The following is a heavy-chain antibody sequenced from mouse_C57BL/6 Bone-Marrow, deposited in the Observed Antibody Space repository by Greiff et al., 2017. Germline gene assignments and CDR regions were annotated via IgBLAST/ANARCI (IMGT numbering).Heavy chain of an antibody. Sequence: EVKLQESGAELVRPGASVKLSCTASGFNIKDDYMHWVKQRPDQGLEWIGWIAPENGDTESASKFQGKATITAVTSSNTAYLQLSSLTSEYAAVYYCTTYVCAWFAYWGQGTLVTVSA. CDR2: IAPENGDT. CDR3: TTYVCAWFAY. V-gene: IGHV14-4*01. J-gene: IGHJ3*01. CDR1: GFNIKDDY.